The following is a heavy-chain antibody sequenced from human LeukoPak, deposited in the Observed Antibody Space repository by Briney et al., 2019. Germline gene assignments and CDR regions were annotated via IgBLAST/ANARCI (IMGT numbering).Heavy chain of an antibody. V-gene: IGHV3-30*18. Sequence: GGSLRLSCAASGFTFSTSGMHWVRQAPGKGLEWVAVISYDGSNKYYVDSVKGRFTISRDNSKNTLYLQMNSLRAEDTAVYYCAKDVHGFDYWGQGTLLTASS. CDR1: GFTFSTSG. J-gene: IGHJ4*02. CDR2: ISYDGSNK. CDR3: AKDVHGFDY. D-gene: IGHD3-10*02.